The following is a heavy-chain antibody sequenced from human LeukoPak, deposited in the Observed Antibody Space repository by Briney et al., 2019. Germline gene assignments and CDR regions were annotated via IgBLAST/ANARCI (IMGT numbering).Heavy chain of an antibody. V-gene: IGHV5-51*01. Sequence: GESLKISCKGSGYSFTSYWIGWVRQLPGKGLEWMGIIYPDDSITRYSTSFQGQVTISADKSISTAYLQWSSLKASDTAMYYCARHVKLSGYTSRRYSVYHYYIDVWGKGTTVTVSS. J-gene: IGHJ6*03. CDR3: ARHVKLSGYTSRRYSVYHYYIDV. D-gene: IGHD6-13*01. CDR1: GYSFTSYW. CDR2: IYPDDSIT.